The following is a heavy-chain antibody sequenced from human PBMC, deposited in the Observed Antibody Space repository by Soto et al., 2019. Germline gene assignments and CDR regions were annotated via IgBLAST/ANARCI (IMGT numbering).Heavy chain of an antibody. J-gene: IGHJ4*02. V-gene: IGHV1-46*01. CDR3: ARGLACGDY. D-gene: IGHD6-25*01. CDR1: GYTFTNFY. Sequence: QVQLVQSGAEVKEPGASVKISCKGSGYTFTNFYIHWVRQAPGQGLEWMGIVNPNGGSTNYAQNFKGRITISRDTSTSTVYMDLSSLRSEYTAVYYCARGLACGDYWGQGTRVTVSS. CDR2: VNPNGGST.